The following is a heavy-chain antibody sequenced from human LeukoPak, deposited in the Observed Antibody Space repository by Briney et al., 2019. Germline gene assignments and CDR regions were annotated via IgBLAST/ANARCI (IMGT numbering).Heavy chain of an antibody. CDR3: ARKYYFDNTVATDAFDI. J-gene: IGHJ3*02. CDR1: GFTFSSYA. CDR2: ISGSGGST. D-gene: IGHD3-22*01. V-gene: IGHV3-23*01. Sequence: GGSLRLSCAASGFTFSSYAMSWVRQAPEKGLEWVSTISGSGGSTYYADSVKGRFTISRDNSKNTLYLQMNSLRAEDTAVYYCARKYYFDNTVATDAFDIWGQGTMVTVSS.